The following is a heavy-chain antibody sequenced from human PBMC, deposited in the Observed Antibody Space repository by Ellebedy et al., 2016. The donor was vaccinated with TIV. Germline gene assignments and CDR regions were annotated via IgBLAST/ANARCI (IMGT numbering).Heavy chain of an antibody. V-gene: IGHV3-30*04. CDR2: ISYDGSNR. D-gene: IGHD5-18*01. CDR1: GFSFGNYA. Sequence: GESLKISCAASGFSFGNYALLWVRQAPGKGLECVAVISYDGSNRYYADSVKGRFTISKDNSKKTLYLQMHSLRAEDTAMYYCARAMDPGYSYNYGDDPLDIWGQGTMVTVSS. CDR3: ARAMDPGYSYNYGDDPLDI. J-gene: IGHJ3*02.